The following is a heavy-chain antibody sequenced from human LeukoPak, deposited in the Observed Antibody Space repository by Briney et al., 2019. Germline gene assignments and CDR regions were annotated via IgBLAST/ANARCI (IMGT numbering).Heavy chain of an antibody. V-gene: IGHV6-1*01. CDR1: GDSVSSDSAA. CDR3: ARGQQLVLHDAFDI. Sequence: SQTLSLTCAISGDSVSSDSAAWNWIRQSPSRGLEWLGRTYYRSTWYNEYALSVKSRLAIISDTSENHFSLQLNSVTPEDTAVYYCARGQQLVLHDAFDIWGQGTIVTVSS. CDR2: TYYRSTWYN. D-gene: IGHD6-13*01. J-gene: IGHJ3*02.